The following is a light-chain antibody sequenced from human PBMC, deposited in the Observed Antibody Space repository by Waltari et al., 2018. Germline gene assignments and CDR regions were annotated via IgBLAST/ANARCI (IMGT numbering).Light chain of an antibody. CDR2: GKN. CDR3: HSRDISGDVL. CDR1: SPRIYY. V-gene: IGLV3-19*01. J-gene: IGLJ2*01. Sequence: SSELTQAPAVSVALGQTVRITCQGDSPRIYYVSWFLQKPGQAPALVIYGKNSRPSGIPDRFSASSSGSTASLTIIGAQAEDEADYYCHSRDISGDVLIGGGTKLTVV.